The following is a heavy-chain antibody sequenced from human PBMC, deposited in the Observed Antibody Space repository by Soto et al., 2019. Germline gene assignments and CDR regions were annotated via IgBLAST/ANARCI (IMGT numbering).Heavy chain of an antibody. CDR1: GYTFTSCD. V-gene: IGHV1-8*01. CDR2: MNPSTGNT. Sequence: ASVKVSCKASGYTFTSCDIHWVRQAPGQGLEWMGWMNPSTGNTGFAQKFRGRVTMTRNTAISTAYMELRSLTSEDTAVYYCARRKERSGPHYFDSWGQGTLVTVSS. J-gene: IGHJ4*02. CDR3: ARRKERSGPHYFDS.